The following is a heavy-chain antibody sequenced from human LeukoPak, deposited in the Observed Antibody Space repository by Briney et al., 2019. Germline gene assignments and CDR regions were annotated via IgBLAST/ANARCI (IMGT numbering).Heavy chain of an antibody. CDR2: IYYSGST. V-gene: IGHV4-59*01. CDR1: GGSLSSYY. J-gene: IGHJ4*02. D-gene: IGHD4-17*01. CDR3: ARRYRKDGDYSYFDY. Sequence: PSETLSLTCTVSGGSLSSYYWSWIRQPPGKGLEWIGYIYYSGSTNYNPSLKSRVTISVDTSKNQFSLKLSSVTAADTAVYYCARRYRKDGDYSYFDYWGQGTLVTVSS.